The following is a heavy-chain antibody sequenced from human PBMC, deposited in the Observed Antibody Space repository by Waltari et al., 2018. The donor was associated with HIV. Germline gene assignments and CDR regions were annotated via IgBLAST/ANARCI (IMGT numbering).Heavy chain of an antibody. Sequence: EVQLVESGGGLVKPGGSLRLPFAAPGFPFSSYSSNWVRQAPGKGREGIASISISSTFIYYADSVKGRFTISRDNAKSALYLQMNSLRAEDTAVYYCARDRQGTVTKDFDYWGQGTLVTVSS. D-gene: IGHD4-17*01. CDR1: GFPFSSYS. V-gene: IGHV3-21*01. CDR2: ISISSTFI. CDR3: ARDRQGTVTKDFDY. J-gene: IGHJ4*02.